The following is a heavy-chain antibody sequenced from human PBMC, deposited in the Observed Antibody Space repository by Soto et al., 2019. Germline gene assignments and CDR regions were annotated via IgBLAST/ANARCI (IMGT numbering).Heavy chain of an antibody. CDR2: IYYSGIT. J-gene: IGHJ6*03. V-gene: IGHV4-39*01. Sequence: SETLSLTCTVSGGSISSSSYYWGWIRQPPGKGLEWIGSIYYSGITYYNPSLKSRVTISVDTSKNQFSLKLSSLTAADTAVYYCARGVNGLLLNYYYYYYMDVWGKGTTVTVSS. D-gene: IGHD2-15*01. CDR1: GGSISSSSYY. CDR3: ARGVNGLLLNYYYYYYMDV.